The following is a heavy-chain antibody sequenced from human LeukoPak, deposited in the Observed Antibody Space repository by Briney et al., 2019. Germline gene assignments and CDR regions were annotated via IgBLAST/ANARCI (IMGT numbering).Heavy chain of an antibody. D-gene: IGHD5-24*01. CDR1: GGSIRSNNY. CDR2: IYYSGNT. CDR3: ARHEEEDGYNAKPVDY. V-gene: IGHV4-39*01. J-gene: IGHJ4*02. Sequence: PSETLSLTCTVSGGSIRSNNYWGWIRQPPGMGLEWIGTIYYSGNTYYNPSLKSRVTISIDTSQNQFSLRLSSVTAADTAVYYRARHEEEDGYNAKPVDYWGQGTLVAVSS.